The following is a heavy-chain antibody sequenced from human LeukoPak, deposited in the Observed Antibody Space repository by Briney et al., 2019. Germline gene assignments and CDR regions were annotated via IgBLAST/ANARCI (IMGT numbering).Heavy chain of an antibody. D-gene: IGHD3-22*01. CDR2: IYYSGST. CDR1: GGSISSSSYY. J-gene: IGHJ4*02. Sequence: SETLSLTCTVSGGSISSSSYYWGWIRQPPGKGLEWIGYIYYSGSTNYNPSLKSRVTISVDTSKNQFSLKLSSVTAADTAVYYCARGGYYPFDYWGQGTLVTVSS. CDR3: ARGGYYPFDY. V-gene: IGHV4-61*05.